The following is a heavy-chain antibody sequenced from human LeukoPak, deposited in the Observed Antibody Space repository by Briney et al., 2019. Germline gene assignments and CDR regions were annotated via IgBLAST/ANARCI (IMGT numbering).Heavy chain of an antibody. CDR3: ARQGNYSYMDV. J-gene: IGHJ6*03. V-gene: IGHV3-7*01. CDR1: GFTLSSYW. Sequence: GGSLRLSCAASGFTLSSYWMSWVRQAAGKGLEGVANIKQDGSEKYYVDSVKGRFTISRDNAKNSLYLQMNSLRAEDTAVYYCARQGNYSYMDVWGKGTTVTVSS. CDR2: IKQDGSEK.